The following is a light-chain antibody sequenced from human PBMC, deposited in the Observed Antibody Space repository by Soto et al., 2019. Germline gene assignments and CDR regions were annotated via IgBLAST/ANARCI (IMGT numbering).Light chain of an antibody. J-gene: IGLJ3*02. CDR3: GTWDNSLSAWV. CDR1: SSNIGVNH. V-gene: IGLV1-51*01. CDR2: END. Sequence: QSVLTQPPSVSAAPGQKVTISGSGSSSNIGVNHVSWYQQLPRRAPKLLIYENDKRPSGIPDRFSGSKSGTSATLGITGLQAGDEADFYCGTWDNSLSAWVFAGGTKLTVL.